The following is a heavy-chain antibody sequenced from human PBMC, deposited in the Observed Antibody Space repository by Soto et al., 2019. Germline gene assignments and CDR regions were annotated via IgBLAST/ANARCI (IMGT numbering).Heavy chain of an antibody. CDR2: SYFSGGT. J-gene: IGHJ4*02. CDR1: NDSINSYY. V-gene: IGHV4-59*12. Sequence: SETLSLTCTVSNDSINSYYWSWIRQPPGKGLEWIGYSYFSGGTEYNPSLKGRVTISVDRSRNQFSLKLTSVTPEDTAVYYCTRESMSGWSDYWGPGTLVTVSS. D-gene: IGHD6-19*01. CDR3: TRESMSGWSDY.